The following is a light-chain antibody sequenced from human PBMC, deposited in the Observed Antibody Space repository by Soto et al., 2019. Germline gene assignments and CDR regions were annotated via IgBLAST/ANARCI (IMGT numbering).Light chain of an antibody. CDR1: SSNIGKNS. Sequence: QSVLTQPPSASGTPGQRVTMSCSGSSSNIGKNSVHWYRQLPGTAPVLLIYNTDHLSSGVPDRFSGSKSGSSASLAIGGLQSDYEADYYCATWDDNFNGPVFVGGTKLTVL. CDR3: ATWDDNFNGPV. J-gene: IGLJ2*01. CDR2: NTD. V-gene: IGLV1-44*01.